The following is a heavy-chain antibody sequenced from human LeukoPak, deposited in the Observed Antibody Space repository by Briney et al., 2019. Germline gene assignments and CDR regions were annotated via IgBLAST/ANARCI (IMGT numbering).Heavy chain of an antibody. CDR3: VRGYTYGLDN. CDR2: IDVDGSTT. J-gene: IGHJ4*02. V-gene: IGHV3-74*01. D-gene: IGHD5-18*01. CDR1: GFTFSTYW. Sequence: GGSLRLSCGASGFTFSTYWMHWVRQAPGKGLVWVSRIDVDGSTTGYADSVKGRFTISRDNAKNTLYLQMNSLRAEDKAVYYCVRGYTYGLDNWGQGTLVTVSS.